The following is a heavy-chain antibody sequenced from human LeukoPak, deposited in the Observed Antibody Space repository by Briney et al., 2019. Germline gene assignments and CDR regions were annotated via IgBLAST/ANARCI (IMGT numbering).Heavy chain of an antibody. Sequence: GASVKVSCKASGYTFTGYYMHWVRQAPGQGLEWMGGIIPIFGTANYAQKFQGRVTITADESTSTAYMELSSLRSEDTAVYYCARSYDSSGYYPYYFDYWGQGTLVTVSS. CDR2: IIPIFGTA. CDR1: GYTFTGYY. V-gene: IGHV1-69*13. D-gene: IGHD3-22*01. J-gene: IGHJ4*02. CDR3: ARSYDSSGYYPYYFDY.